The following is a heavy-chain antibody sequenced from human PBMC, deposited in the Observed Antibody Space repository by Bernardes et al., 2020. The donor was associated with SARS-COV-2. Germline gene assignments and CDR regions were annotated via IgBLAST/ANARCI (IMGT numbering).Heavy chain of an antibody. V-gene: IGHV4-59*01. CDR2: IYYSGST. CDR3: ARGGAFGEEGDYYYYYGMDV. D-gene: IGHD3-16*01. Sequence: SETLSLTCTVSGGSISSYYWSWIRQPPGKGLEWIGYIYYSGSTNYNPSLKSRVTISVDTSKNQFSLKLSSVTAADTAVYYCARGGAFGEEGDYYYYYGMDVWGQGTTVTVSS. J-gene: IGHJ6*02. CDR1: GGSISSYY.